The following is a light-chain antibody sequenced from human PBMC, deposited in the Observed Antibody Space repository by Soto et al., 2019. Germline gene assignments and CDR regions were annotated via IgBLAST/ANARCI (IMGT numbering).Light chain of an antibody. CDR3: CSYAGNYYV. Sequence: QSALTQPRSVSGSPGQSVTISCTGTSSDVGGYNYVSWYQQHPGKAPKLMIYDVSKRPSGVPDRFSGSKSGNTASLTISGFQAEDEADYYCCSYAGNYYVFGTGTKVTVL. CDR2: DVS. CDR1: SSDVGGYNY. V-gene: IGLV2-11*01. J-gene: IGLJ1*01.